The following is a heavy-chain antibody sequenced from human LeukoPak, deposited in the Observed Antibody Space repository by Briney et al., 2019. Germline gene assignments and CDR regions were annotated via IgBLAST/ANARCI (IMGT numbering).Heavy chain of an antibody. V-gene: IGHV3-23*01. Sequence: GGSLRLSCAASGFTFSSYGMSWVRQAPGKGLEWVSAISGSGGSTYYADSVKGRYTISRDNSKNTLYLQMNSLRAEDTAVYYCAKDRWRGYCSSTSCPYFDYWGQGTLVTVSS. J-gene: IGHJ4*02. CDR2: ISGSGGST. CDR1: GFTFSSYG. D-gene: IGHD2-2*01. CDR3: AKDRWRGYCSSTSCPYFDY.